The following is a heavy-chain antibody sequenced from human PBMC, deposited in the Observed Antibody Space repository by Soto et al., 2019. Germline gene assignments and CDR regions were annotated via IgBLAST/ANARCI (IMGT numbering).Heavy chain of an antibody. D-gene: IGHD6-6*01. V-gene: IGHV3-33*01. CDR2: IWYDGSNK. J-gene: IGHJ4*02. Sequence: GGSLRLSCAASGFTFSSYGMHWVRQAPGKGLEWVAVIWYDGSNKYYADSVKGRFTISRDNSKNTLYLQMNSLRAEDTAVYYCERVGTARYYFDYWGQGTLVTVSS. CDR3: ERVGTARYYFDY. CDR1: GFTFSSYG.